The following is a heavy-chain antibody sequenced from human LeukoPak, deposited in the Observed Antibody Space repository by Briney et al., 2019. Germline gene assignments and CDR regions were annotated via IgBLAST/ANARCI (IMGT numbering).Heavy chain of an antibody. Sequence: ASVKVSCKASGYTFTGYYMHLVRQAPGQGFEWMGRINPNSGGTNYAQKFQGRVTMTRDTSISTAYMDLSSLISDDTAVYYCARDDKAYYDSSGYAFDIWGQGTMVTVSS. J-gene: IGHJ3*02. V-gene: IGHV1-2*06. D-gene: IGHD3-22*01. CDR1: GYTFTGYY. CDR2: INPNSGGT. CDR3: ARDDKAYYDSSGYAFDI.